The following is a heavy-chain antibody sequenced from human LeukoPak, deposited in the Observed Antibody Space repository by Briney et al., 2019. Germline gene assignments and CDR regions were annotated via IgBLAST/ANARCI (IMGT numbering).Heavy chain of an antibody. V-gene: IGHV3-23*01. D-gene: IGHD6-19*01. CDR3: AKDYRYGSA. Sequence: PGGSLRLSWAASGFTFNSFAFTWVRQAPGRGLEWVSAINVRGDGTYYAESVRGRFTISRDNSKNTLYLQMNSLRAEDTALYYCAKDYRYGSAWGPGTLVVVSS. CDR2: INVRGDGT. J-gene: IGHJ5*02. CDR1: GFTFNSFA.